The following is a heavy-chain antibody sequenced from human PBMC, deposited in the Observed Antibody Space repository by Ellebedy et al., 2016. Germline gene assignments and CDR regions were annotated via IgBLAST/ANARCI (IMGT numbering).Heavy chain of an antibody. Sequence: ASVKVSXXASGYTFTSYDINWVRQATGQGLEWMGWINPNSGGTNYAQKFQGRVTMTRDTSISTAYMELSRLRSDDTAVYYCARSATGTTGRAFDIWGQGTMVTVSS. V-gene: IGHV1-2*02. CDR2: INPNSGGT. CDR3: ARSATGTTGRAFDI. D-gene: IGHD1-1*01. CDR1: GYTFTSYD. J-gene: IGHJ3*02.